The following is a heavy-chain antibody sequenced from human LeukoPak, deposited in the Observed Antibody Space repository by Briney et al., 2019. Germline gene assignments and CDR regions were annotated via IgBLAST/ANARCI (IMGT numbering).Heavy chain of an antibody. CDR1: GYTFTNYW. CDR3: ARGILTGYEGFDY. Sequence: GESLKISCKGSGYTFTNYWIGWVRQMPGKGLEWMGMIYPGDSDTRYSPSFQGQVTISADKSISTAYLQWSSLKASDTAMYYCARGILTGYEGFDYWGQGTLVTVSS. V-gene: IGHV5-51*01. J-gene: IGHJ4*02. D-gene: IGHD3-9*01. CDR2: IYPGDSDT.